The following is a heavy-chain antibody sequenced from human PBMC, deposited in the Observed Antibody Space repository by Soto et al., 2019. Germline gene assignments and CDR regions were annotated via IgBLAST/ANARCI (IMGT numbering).Heavy chain of an antibody. Sequence: EVQLLESGGGLVQPGGSLRLSCAASGFTFSSYAMSWVRQAPGKGLEWVSAISGSGGSTYYADSVKGRFTISRDNSKKPLYLQMNSLRAEDTAVYYCAEAVVGATSSFDYWGQGTLVTVSS. CDR2: ISGSGGST. J-gene: IGHJ4*02. V-gene: IGHV3-23*01. CDR1: GFTFSSYA. CDR3: AEAVVGATSSFDY. D-gene: IGHD1-26*01.